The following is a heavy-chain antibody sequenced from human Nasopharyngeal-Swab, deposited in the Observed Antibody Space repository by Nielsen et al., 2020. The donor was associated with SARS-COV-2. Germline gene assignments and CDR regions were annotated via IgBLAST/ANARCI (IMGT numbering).Heavy chain of an antibody. J-gene: IGHJ3*02. V-gene: IGHV3-7*01. CDR3: ARDDYGDYEDAFDI. D-gene: IGHD4-17*01. CDR2: IKRDGSNK. Sequence: WIRQPPGKGLEWVANIKRDGSNKQYVDSVKGRFTISTDNAKTSLYLQMNSLRAEDTAVYYCARDDYGDYEDAFDIWGQGTMVTVSS.